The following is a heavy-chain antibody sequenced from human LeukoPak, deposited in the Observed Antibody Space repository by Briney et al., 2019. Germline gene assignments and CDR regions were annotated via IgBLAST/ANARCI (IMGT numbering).Heavy chain of an antibody. CDR1: GGSFSGYY. V-gene: IGHV4-34*01. CDR3: ARATTVVTHVFDY. CDR2: INHSGST. D-gene: IGHD4-23*01. J-gene: IGHJ4*02. Sequence: SETLSLTCAVYGGSFSGYYWSLIRQPPGKGLEWIGEINHSGSTNYNPSLKSRVTISVDTSKNQFSLKLSSVTAADTAVYYCARATTVVTHVFDYWGQGTLVTVSS.